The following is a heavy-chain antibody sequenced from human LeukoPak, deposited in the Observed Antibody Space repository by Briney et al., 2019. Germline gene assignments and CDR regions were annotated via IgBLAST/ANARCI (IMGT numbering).Heavy chain of an antibody. J-gene: IGHJ2*01. CDR2: INHSGST. CDR3: ARATRLKHIVVVTATHFDL. CDR1: GGSFSGYY. D-gene: IGHD2-21*02. Sequence: PSETLSLTCAVYGGSFSGYYWSWIRQPPGKGLEWIGEINHSGSTNYNPSLKGRVTISVDTSKNQFSLKLSSVTAADTAVYYCARATRLKHIVVVTATHFDLWGRGTLVTVSS. V-gene: IGHV4-34*01.